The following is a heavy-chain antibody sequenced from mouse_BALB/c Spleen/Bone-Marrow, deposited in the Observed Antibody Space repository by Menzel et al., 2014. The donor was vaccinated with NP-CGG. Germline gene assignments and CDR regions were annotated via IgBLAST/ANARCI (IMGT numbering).Heavy chain of an antibody. J-gene: IGHJ3*01. V-gene: IGHV1S81*02. CDR3: TRENYGFAY. CDR1: GYTFTSYY. Sequence: VQLQQSGAELVKPGASVKLSCKASGYTFTSYYMYWVKQRPGQGLEWIGEINPSNGGTNFNEKFKSKATLTVDKSSSTAYMQFSSLTSEDSAVYYCTRENYGFAYWGQGTLVTVSA. CDR2: INPSNGGT. D-gene: IGHD1-1*02.